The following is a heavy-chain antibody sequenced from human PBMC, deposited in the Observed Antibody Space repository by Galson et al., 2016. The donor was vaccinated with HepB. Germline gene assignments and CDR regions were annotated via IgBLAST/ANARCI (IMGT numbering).Heavy chain of an antibody. CDR2: IFATS. J-gene: IGHJ4*03. CDR3: ARDWGSGWYYFDS. V-gene: IGHV1-69*06. Sequence: SVKVSCKASGGSFSSYVISWVRQAPGQGLEWMGSIFATSNYAQKFQGRITITADKSTGTAYMELTSLTSEDTAVYFCARDWGSGWYYFDSWGQGATVTVSS. CDR1: GGSFSSYV. D-gene: IGHD6-19*01.